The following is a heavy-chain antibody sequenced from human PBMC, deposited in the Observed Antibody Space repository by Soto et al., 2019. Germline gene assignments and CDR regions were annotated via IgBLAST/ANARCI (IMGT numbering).Heavy chain of an antibody. D-gene: IGHD4-4*01. V-gene: IGHV3-7*05. CDR1: GITFSGYA. Sequence: GGSXRLSCAASGITFSGYAMHWVRQAPGKGLEWVANIKQDGSEKYYVDSVKGRFTISRDNAKNSLYLQMNSLRAEDTAVYYCAKDAYDYSIDWFDPWGEGTLVTVSS. CDR2: IKQDGSEK. CDR3: AKDAYDYSIDWFDP. J-gene: IGHJ5*02.